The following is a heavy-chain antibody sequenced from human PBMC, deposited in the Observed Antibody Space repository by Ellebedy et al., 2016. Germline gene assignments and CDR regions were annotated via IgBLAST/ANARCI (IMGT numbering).Heavy chain of an antibody. Sequence: GGSLRLSCAASGFTFSSYSMNWVRQAPGKGLEWVSYISSSSSTIYYADSVKGRFTISRDNAKNSLYLQMNSLRAEDTAVYYCARDQPNDYYDSSGYYSGRLDYWGQGTLVTVSS. J-gene: IGHJ4*02. CDR1: GFTFSSYS. CDR2: ISSSSSTI. D-gene: IGHD3-22*01. V-gene: IGHV3-48*01. CDR3: ARDQPNDYYDSSGYYSGRLDY.